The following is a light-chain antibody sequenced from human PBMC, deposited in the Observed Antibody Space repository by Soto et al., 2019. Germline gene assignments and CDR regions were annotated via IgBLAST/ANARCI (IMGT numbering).Light chain of an antibody. V-gene: IGKV3-15*01. CDR2: GAS. CDR3: QQYNNWPPIT. Sequence: EIVMTQSPATLSVSPGERATLSCRASQSVSSNLAWYQQIPGQAPRLLIYGASTRATGIPARFSGSGSGTEFTLTISSLQSEDFAVYDCQQYNNWPPITFGQGTKLEIK. CDR1: QSVSSN. J-gene: IGKJ2*01.